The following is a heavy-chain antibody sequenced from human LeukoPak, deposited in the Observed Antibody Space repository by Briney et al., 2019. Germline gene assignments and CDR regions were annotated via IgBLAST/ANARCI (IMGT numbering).Heavy chain of an antibody. CDR2: INPNTGGT. D-gene: IGHD2-8*01. CDR3: ARDPARYCSNGVCYVHDY. J-gene: IGHJ4*02. Sequence: ASVKVSCKASGYTFTAYYIHWVRQAPGQGLEWMGWINPNTGGTNYAQNFQGRVTMTRDTSISTAYMELSRLTSDDTAVYYCARDPARYCSNGVCYVHDYWGQGTLVTVSS. CDR1: GYTFTAYY. V-gene: IGHV1-2*02.